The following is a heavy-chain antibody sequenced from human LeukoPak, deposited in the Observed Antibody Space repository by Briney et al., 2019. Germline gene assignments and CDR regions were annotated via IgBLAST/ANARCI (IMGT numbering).Heavy chain of an antibody. J-gene: IGHJ4*02. CDR1: GFTFDDYA. Sequence: PGGSLRLSCAASGFTFDDYAMHWVRQAPGKGLEWVSGISWNSGSIVYADSVKGRFTISRDNAKNSLYLQMNSLRAEDTALYYCAKDMRGCSSTSCYRYVDYWGQGTLVTVSS. D-gene: IGHD2-2*02. CDR2: ISWNSGSI. V-gene: IGHV3-9*01. CDR3: AKDMRGCSSTSCYRYVDY.